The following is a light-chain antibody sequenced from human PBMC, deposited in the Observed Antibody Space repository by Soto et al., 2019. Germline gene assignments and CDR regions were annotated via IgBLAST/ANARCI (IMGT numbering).Light chain of an antibody. Sequence: QSVLTQPPSVSGSPGQSITISCTGTSSDVGGYNSVSWYQQHPGKAPKLVIYEVTNRPSGISNRFSGSKSGNTASLTISGLQAEDEADYYCSSYTSSSTRVFGTGTKVT. CDR1: SSDVGGYNS. CDR2: EVT. CDR3: SSYTSSSTRV. V-gene: IGLV2-14*01. J-gene: IGLJ1*01.